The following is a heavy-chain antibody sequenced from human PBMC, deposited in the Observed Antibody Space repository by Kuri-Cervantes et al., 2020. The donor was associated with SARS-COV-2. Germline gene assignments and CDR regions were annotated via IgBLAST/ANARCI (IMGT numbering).Heavy chain of an antibody. J-gene: IGHJ4*02. V-gene: IGHV3-48*01. D-gene: IGHD3-16*01. Sequence: GGSRRSSCAASGFTFSSFSMNWVRQAPGKGLEWVSYIRGGGSTIFYADSVKGRFTISGDNAKSSIYLQMNSLRAEDTAVYYCARDLAYAFDYWGQGVLVTVSS. CDR3: ARDLAYAFDY. CDR2: IRGGGSTI. CDR1: GFTFSSFS.